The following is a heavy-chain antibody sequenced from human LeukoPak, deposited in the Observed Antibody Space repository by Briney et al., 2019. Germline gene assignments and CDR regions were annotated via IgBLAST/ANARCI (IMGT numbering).Heavy chain of an antibody. J-gene: IGHJ4*02. CDR3: ARAVRGATGSDY. V-gene: IGHV4-59*01. Sequence: PSETLSLTCTVSGASISDYYWSWIRQPPGKGLEWIGYIYYSGSTNYNPSLKSRVTLSVDTSKNQFSLNLSSVTAADTAVYYCARAVRGATGSDYWGQGTLVTVSS. CDR2: IYYSGST. CDR1: GASISDYY. D-gene: IGHD1-26*01.